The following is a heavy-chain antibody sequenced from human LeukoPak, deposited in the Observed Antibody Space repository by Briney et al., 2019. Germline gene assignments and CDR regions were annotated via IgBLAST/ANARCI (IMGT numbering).Heavy chain of an antibody. D-gene: IGHD3-10*01. J-gene: IGHJ4*02. V-gene: IGHV4-39*01. CDR1: GGSISSSSYY. CDR2: IYYSGST. CDR3: ARQAITMVRGATPPFDY. Sequence: KASETLSLTCTVSGGSISSSSYYWGWIRQPPGKGLEWIGSIYYSGSTYYNPSLKSRVTISVDTSKNQSSLKLSSVTAADTAVYYCARQAITMVRGATPPFDYWGQGTLVTVSS.